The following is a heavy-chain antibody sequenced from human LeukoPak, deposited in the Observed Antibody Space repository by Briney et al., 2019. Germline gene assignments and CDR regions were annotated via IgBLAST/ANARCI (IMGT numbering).Heavy chain of an antibody. CDR2: IYPGDSDT. Sequence: GESLKISCKGSGYSFTSYWIGWVRQMPGKGLEWMGIIYPGDSDTRYSPSFQGQVTISADKSISTAYLQWSSLKASDTAMYYRARSPDCSGGSCYSYWFDPWGQGTLVTVSS. CDR1: GYSFTSYW. V-gene: IGHV5-51*01. CDR3: ARSPDCSGGSCYSYWFDP. J-gene: IGHJ5*02. D-gene: IGHD2-15*01.